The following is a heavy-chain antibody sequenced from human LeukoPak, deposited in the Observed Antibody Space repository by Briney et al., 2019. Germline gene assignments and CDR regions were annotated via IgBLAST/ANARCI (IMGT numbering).Heavy chain of an antibody. J-gene: IGHJ6*03. V-gene: IGHV3-66*01. Sequence: GGSLRLSCAASGFTVSSNYMSWVRQAPGKGLEWVSVIYSGGSTYYADSVKGRFTISRDNSKNTLYLQMNSLRAEDTAVYYCAKRRGLELLYYYYMDVWGKGTTVTVSS. CDR3: AKRRGLELLYYYYMDV. D-gene: IGHD1-7*01. CDR2: IYSGGST. CDR1: GFTVSSNY.